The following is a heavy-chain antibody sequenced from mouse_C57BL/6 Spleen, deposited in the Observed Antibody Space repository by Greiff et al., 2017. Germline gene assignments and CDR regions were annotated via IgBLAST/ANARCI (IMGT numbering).Heavy chain of an antibody. CDR3: AKSDYGPFYYAMDY. CDR2: IWRGGST. D-gene: IGHD2-4*01. V-gene: IGHV2-5*01. Sequence: VKLMESGPGLVQPSQSLSITCTVSGFSLTSYGVHWVRQSPGKGLEWLGVIWRGGSTDYNAAFMSRLSITKDNSKSQVFFKMNSLQADDTAIYYCAKSDYGPFYYAMDYWGQGTSVTVSS. J-gene: IGHJ4*01. CDR1: GFSLTSYG.